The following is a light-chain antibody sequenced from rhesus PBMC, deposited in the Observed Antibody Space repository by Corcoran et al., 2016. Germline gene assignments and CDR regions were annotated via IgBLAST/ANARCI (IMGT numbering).Light chain of an antibody. CDR3: QQSSNLSPLT. Sequence: ETVVTQSPATLSLSPGERATLSCRASQSVGSYLAWYQQKPGQAPRLLIYGASSRATGIPDRFSGRGSGTDFTLTIRSLEPEDVGVYYCQQSSNLSPLTFGGGTKVEIK. V-gene: IGKV3-24*04. J-gene: IGKJ4*01. CDR2: GAS. CDR1: QSVGSY.